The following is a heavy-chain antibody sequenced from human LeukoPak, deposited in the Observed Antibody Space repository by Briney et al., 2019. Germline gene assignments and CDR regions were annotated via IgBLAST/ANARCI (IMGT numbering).Heavy chain of an antibody. CDR3: AKDPYSSSWYSPVLGYYYGMDV. CDR2: ISYDGSNK. V-gene: IGHV3-30*18. J-gene: IGHJ6*02. Sequence: GGSLRLSCAASGFTFSSYGMHWVRQAPGKGLEWVAVISYDGSNKYYADSVKGRFTISRDNSKKTLYLQMNSLRAEDTAVYYCAKDPYSSSWYSPVLGYYYGMDVWGQGTTVTVSS. D-gene: IGHD6-13*01. CDR1: GFTFSSYG.